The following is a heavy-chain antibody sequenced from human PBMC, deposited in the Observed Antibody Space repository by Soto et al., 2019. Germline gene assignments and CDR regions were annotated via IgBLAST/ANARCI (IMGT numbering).Heavy chain of an antibody. V-gene: IGHV3-74*01. CDR2: INSDGSST. CDR3: ARGNVAWYYYGMDV. Sequence: EVQLVESGGGLVQPGGSLRLSCAASGFTFSSYWMHWVRQAPGKGLVWVSRINSDGSSTSYADSVKGRFTISRDNAKNTLYLQMNSLRAEDTAVYYCARGNVAWYYYGMDVCGQGTTVTVSS. J-gene: IGHJ6*02. CDR1: GFTFSSYW. D-gene: IGHD3-10*02.